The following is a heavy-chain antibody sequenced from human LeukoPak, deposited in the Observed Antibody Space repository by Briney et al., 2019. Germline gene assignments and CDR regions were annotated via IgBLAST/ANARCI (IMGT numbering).Heavy chain of an antibody. CDR1: GFTFSNYA. CDR3: AKDNKFFGPDFWNGAYYMDV. D-gene: IGHD3/OR15-3a*01. Sequence: QPGGSLRFFCAASGFTFSNYAMSWVRQAPGKGLEWVSVISGSGGSTYYVDSVKGRFTISRDNSKNMLYLQMNSLRAEDTAVYYCAKDNKFFGPDFWNGAYYMDVWGKGTTVTVSS. V-gene: IGHV3-23*01. J-gene: IGHJ6*03. CDR2: ISGSGGST.